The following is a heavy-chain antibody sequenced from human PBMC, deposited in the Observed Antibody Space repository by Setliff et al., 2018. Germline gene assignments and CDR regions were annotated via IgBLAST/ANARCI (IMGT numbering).Heavy chain of an antibody. CDR1: GGSVSSTSYY. D-gene: IGHD2-15*01. CDR2: IYYTGTT. Sequence: PSETLSLTCTVSGGSVSSTSYYWGWIRQPPGKGLEWIGTIYYTGTTYYSPSLKSRVIISVDAPDNQFSVKLSSVTAADTAVYYCARSEGRRDGYSRFEHWGQGTPVTVSS. V-gene: IGHV4-39*01. CDR3: ARSEGRRDGYSRFEH. J-gene: IGHJ5*02.